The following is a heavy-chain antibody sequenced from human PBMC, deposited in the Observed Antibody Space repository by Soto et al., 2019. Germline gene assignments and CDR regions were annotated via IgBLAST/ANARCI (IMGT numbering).Heavy chain of an antibody. CDR3: VRGSPLLDNWFDP. Sequence: PGGSLRLSCGASGFTFSSYSMSWVRQAPGKGLEWVANIKQDGSEKYYVDSVKGRFTISRDNAKNSLYLQMDSLRAEDTAVYYCVRGSPLLDNWFDPWGQGTLVTVPQ. J-gene: IGHJ5*02. CDR1: GFTFSSYS. D-gene: IGHD3-3*01. V-gene: IGHV3-7*01. CDR2: IKQDGSEK.